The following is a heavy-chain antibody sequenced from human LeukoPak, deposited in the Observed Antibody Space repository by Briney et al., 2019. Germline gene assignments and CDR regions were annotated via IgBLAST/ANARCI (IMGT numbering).Heavy chain of an antibody. V-gene: IGHV4-34*01. CDR3: ARGRGYRYGSYVDY. J-gene: IGHJ4*02. D-gene: IGHD5-18*01. Sequence: PSETLSLTCAVYGGSFSGYYWSWIRQPPGKGLEWIGEINHSGSTNYNPSLKSRVTISVDTSKNQFSLKLSSVTAADTAVYYCARGRGYRYGSYVDYGGQGTLVTVSS. CDR2: INHSGST. CDR1: GGSFSGYY.